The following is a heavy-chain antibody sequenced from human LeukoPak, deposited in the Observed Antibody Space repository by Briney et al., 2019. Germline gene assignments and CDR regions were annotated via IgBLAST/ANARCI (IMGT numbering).Heavy chain of an antibody. CDR2: INSDGSST. D-gene: IGHD3-22*01. V-gene: IGHV3-74*01. J-gene: IGHJ1*01. Sequence: GGSLRLSCAASGFTFSSYWMHWVRQAPGKGLVWVSRINSDGSSTSYANSVKGRFTISRDNAKNTLYLQMNSLRAEDTAVYYCARDYDSSGYYPFQHWGQGTLVTVSS. CDR3: ARDYDSSGYYPFQH. CDR1: GFTFSSYW.